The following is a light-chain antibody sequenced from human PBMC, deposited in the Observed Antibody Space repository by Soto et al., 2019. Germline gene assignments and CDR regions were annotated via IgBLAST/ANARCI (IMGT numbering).Light chain of an antibody. CDR3: SSYTSATTYV. V-gene: IGLV2-14*01. J-gene: IGLJ1*01. CDR2: DVS. Sequence: QSVLTQPASGSGSPGQTITISCTGTSSDVGAYNYASWYQQYPGEALKVIIYDVSHRPAGVSNRFSGSKSGNTASLTISGLQTQDEADYYCSSYTSATTYVFGTGTKVTVL. CDR1: SSDVGAYNY.